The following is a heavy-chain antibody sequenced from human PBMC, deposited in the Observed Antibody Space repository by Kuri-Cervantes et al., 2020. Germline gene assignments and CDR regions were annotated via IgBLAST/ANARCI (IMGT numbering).Heavy chain of an antibody. CDR2: ISSSGSTI. CDR1: GFTFSDYY. V-gene: IGHV3-11*01. Sequence: GESLKISCAASGFTFSDYYMSWIRQAPGKGLEWVSYISSSGSTIYYADSVEGRFTISRDNAKNSLYLQMNSLRAEDTAVYYCARGRPGYSSGWYCLDYWGQGTLVTVSS. CDR3: ARGRPGYSSGWYCLDY. D-gene: IGHD6-19*01. J-gene: IGHJ4*02.